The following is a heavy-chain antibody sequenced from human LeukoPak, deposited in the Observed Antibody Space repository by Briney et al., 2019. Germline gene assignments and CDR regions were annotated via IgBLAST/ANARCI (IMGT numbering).Heavy chain of an antibody. CDR2: IRYYGSNK. D-gene: IGHD2-15*01. CDR1: GFTFSSYG. CDR3: AKDFFLGGDY. Sequence: GGSLRLSCAASGFTFSSYGMHWVRQAPGKGLEWVAFIRYYGSNKYYADSGKGRFTISRDNSKNTLYLQMNSLRAEDTAVYYCAKDFFLGGDYWGQGTLVTVSS. J-gene: IGHJ4*02. V-gene: IGHV3-30*02.